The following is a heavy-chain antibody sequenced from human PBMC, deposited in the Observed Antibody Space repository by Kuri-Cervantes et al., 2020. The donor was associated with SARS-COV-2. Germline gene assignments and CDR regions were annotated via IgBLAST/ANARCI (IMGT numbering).Heavy chain of an antibody. V-gene: IGHV4-34*01. D-gene: IGHD5-12*01. CDR1: GGSFSGYY. CDR3: ARQKLGYIDS. CDR2: INHSGST. J-gene: IGHJ4*02. Sequence: SETLSLTCAVYGGSFSGYYWSWIRQPPGKGLEWIGEINHSGSTNYNPSLTSRVTISVDTSKNQFSLKLSSVTAADTAVYYCARQKLGYIDSWGQGTLVTGYS.